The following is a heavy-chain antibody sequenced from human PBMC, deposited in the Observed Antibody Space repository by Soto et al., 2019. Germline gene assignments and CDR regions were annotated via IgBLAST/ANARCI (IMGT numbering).Heavy chain of an antibody. J-gene: IGHJ4*02. CDR3: ARRRVLRFLEWLLFDY. CDR1: GGSISSSSYY. D-gene: IGHD3-3*01. Sequence: SETLSLTCTVSGGSISSSSYYWGWIRQPPGKGLEWIGSIYYSGSTYYNPSLKSRVTISVDTSKNQFSLKLSSVTAADTAVHYCARRRVLRFLEWLLFDYWGQGTLVTVSS. V-gene: IGHV4-39*01. CDR2: IYYSGST.